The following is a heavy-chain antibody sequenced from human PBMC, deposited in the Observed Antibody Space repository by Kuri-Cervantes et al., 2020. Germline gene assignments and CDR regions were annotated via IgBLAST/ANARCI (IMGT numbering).Heavy chain of an antibody. V-gene: IGHV5-51*01. CDR2: IYPGDSDT. CDR1: GYSFTSYW. CDR3: ARLADTIFGVADY. D-gene: IGHD3-3*01. Sequence: GGSLRLSCKGSGYSFTSYWIGWVRQMPGKGLEWMGIIYPGDSDTRYSPSFQGQVTISADKSIYTAYLQWSSLKASDTAMYYCARLADTIFGVADYWGQGTLVTVSS. J-gene: IGHJ4*02.